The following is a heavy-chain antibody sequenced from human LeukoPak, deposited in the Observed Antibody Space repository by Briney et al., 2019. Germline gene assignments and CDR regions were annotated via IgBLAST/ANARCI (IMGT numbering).Heavy chain of an antibody. CDR1: GGSISSYY. V-gene: IGHV4-59*01. D-gene: IGHD2-2*01. Sequence: PSETLSLTCTVSGGSISSYYWSWIRQPPGKGLEWIGYIYYSGSTNYNPSLKSRVTISVDTSKNQFSLKLSSVTAADTAVYYCARRQGVPAAILDYWGQGTLVTVSS. J-gene: IGHJ4*02. CDR2: IYYSGST. CDR3: ARRQGVPAAILDY.